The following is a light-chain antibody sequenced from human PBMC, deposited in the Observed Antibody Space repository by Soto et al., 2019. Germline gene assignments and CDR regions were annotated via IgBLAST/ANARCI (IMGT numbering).Light chain of an antibody. J-gene: IGKJ1*01. CDR3: QQYNIYPWT. Sequence: DIQMTQSPSTLSASVGDRVTLTCRASQSISSWLAWFQQKPGKAPKLLIYKASSLESGVPSRFSGSGSGTDFTLTISSLQPDDFATYYCQQYNIYPWTFSQGTKVDIK. V-gene: IGKV1-5*03. CDR1: QSISSW. CDR2: KAS.